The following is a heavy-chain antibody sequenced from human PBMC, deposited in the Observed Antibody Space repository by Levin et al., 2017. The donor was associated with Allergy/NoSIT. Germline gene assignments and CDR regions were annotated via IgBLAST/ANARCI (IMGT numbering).Heavy chain of an antibody. Sequence: GGSLRLSCAASGFTFSSYAMHWVRQAPGKGLEWVAVISYDGSNKYYADSVKGRFTISRDNSKNTLYLQMNSLRAEDTAVYYCARGGWFGELLYFDYWGQGTLVTVSS. CDR2: ISYDGSNK. J-gene: IGHJ4*02. CDR3: ARGGWFGELLYFDY. D-gene: IGHD3-10*01. V-gene: IGHV3-30-3*01. CDR1: GFTFSSYA.